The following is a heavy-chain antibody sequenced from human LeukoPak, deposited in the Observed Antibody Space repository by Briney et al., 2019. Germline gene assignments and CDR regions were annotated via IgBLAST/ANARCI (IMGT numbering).Heavy chain of an antibody. CDR3: ARGGPYDSSGYEY. CDR2: INPNSGGT. J-gene: IGHJ4*02. D-gene: IGHD3-22*01. CDR1: GYTFTGYY. V-gene: IGHV1-2*02. Sequence: ASVKVSCKASGYTFTGYYMHWVRQAPGQGLEWMGWINPNSGGTNYAQKLQGRVTMTTDTSTSTAYMELRSLRSDDTAVYYCARGGPYDSSGYEYWGQGTLVTVSS.